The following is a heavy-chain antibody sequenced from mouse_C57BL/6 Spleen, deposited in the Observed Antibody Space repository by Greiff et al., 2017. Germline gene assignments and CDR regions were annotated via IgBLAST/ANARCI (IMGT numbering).Heavy chain of an antibody. CDR1: GYAFSSSW. D-gene: IGHD2-13*01. Sequence: QVQLQQSGPELVKPGASVKISCKASGYAFSSSWMNWVKQRPGKGLEWIGRIYPGDGDTNYNGKFKGKATLTADKSSSTAYMQLSSLTSEDSAVYFCAYSDYLYAMDYWGQGTSVTVSS. CDR3: AYSDYLYAMDY. V-gene: IGHV1-82*01. CDR2: IYPGDGDT. J-gene: IGHJ4*01.